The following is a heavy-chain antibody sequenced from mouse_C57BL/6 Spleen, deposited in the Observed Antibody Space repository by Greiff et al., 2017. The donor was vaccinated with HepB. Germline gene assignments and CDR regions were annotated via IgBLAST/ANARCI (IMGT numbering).Heavy chain of an antibody. V-gene: IGHV2-6-1*01. CDR3: ARHYGNYDAMDY. CDR1: GFSLTSYG. J-gene: IGHJ4*01. D-gene: IGHD2-1*01. Sequence: QVQLKESGPGLVAPSQSLSITCTVSGFSLTSYGVHWVRQPPGKGLEWLVVIWSDGSTTYNSALKSRLSISRDNSKSQVFLKMNSLQTDDTAMYYCARHYGNYDAMDYWGQGTSVTVSS. CDR2: IWSDGST.